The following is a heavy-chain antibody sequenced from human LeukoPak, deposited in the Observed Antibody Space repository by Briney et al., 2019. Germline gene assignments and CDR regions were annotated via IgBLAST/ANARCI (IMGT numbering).Heavy chain of an antibody. D-gene: IGHD4/OR15-4a*01. Sequence: ASVKVSCKVSGYTLTELSMHWVRQAPGKGLEWMGGFDPEDGETIYAQKFQGRVTMTKDTSTDTAYMELSSLRSEDTAVYYCATDTEIDSGAFDIWGQGTMVTVSS. CDR2: FDPEDGET. V-gene: IGHV1-24*01. CDR3: ATDTEIDSGAFDI. CDR1: GYTLTELS. J-gene: IGHJ3*02.